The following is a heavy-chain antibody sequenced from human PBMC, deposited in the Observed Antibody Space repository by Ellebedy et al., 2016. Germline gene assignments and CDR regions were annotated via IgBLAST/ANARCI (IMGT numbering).Heavy chain of an antibody. Sequence: ASVKVSXXASGYTFTSYGISWVRQAPGQRLEWMGWINAGNGNTKYSQKFQGRVTITRDTSASTAYMELSSLRSEDTAVYYCARTNIYLLDYSNYQLDYWGQGTLVTVSS. CDR3: ARTNIYLLDYSNYQLDY. CDR2: INAGNGNT. V-gene: IGHV1-3*01. J-gene: IGHJ4*02. D-gene: IGHD4-11*01. CDR1: GYTFTSYG.